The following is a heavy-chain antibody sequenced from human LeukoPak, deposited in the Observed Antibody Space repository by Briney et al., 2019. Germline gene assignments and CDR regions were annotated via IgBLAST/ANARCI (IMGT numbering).Heavy chain of an antibody. Sequence: PGGSLRLPCAASGFTFSGCWMTWVRQAPGKGLEWVANIKEDGSKKNYVDSVKGRFTIFRDNAKNSLYLQMNSLRAEDTAVYYCATPLDYYDSSGYHQGGDWGQGTLVTVSS. CDR2: IKEDGSKK. CDR3: ATPLDYYDSSGYHQGGD. J-gene: IGHJ4*02. D-gene: IGHD3-22*01. V-gene: IGHV3-7*03. CDR1: GFTFSGCW.